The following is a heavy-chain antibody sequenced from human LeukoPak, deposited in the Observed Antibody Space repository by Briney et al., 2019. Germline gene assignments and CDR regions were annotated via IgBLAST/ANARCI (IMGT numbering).Heavy chain of an antibody. J-gene: IGHJ4*02. V-gene: IGHV3-48*03. CDR2: ISGSGNTK. D-gene: IGHD6-19*01. CDR1: GFTFSSYE. Sequence: GGSLRLSCAASGFTFSSYEMNWVRQAPGKGLEWVSYISGSGNTKYYADSVKGRFTISRDNAKNSLYLQMNSLRAEDTAVYYCARGGVAVAGHSFDYWGQGTLVTVSS. CDR3: ARGGVAVAGHSFDY.